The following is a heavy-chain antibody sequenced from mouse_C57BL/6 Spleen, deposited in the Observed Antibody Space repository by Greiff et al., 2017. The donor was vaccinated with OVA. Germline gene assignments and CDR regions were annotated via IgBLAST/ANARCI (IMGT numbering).Heavy chain of an antibody. CDR3: ARRGLGRGGFDY. J-gene: IGHJ2*01. D-gene: IGHD4-1*01. CDR2: INPSNGGT. V-gene: IGHV1-53*01. Sequence: VQLQQPGTELVKPGASVKLSCKASGYTFTSYWMHWVKQRPGQGLEWIGNINPSNGGTNYNEKFKSKAPLTVDKSSTPAYMQLSSLTSEDSAVYYCARRGLGRGGFDYWGQGTTLTVSS. CDR1: GYTFTSYW.